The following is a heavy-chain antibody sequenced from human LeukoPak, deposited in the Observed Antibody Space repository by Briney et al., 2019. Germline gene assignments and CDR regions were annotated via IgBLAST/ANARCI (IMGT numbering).Heavy chain of an antibody. Sequence: SGGSLRLSCTASGFTFDDYAMHWVRQAPGKGLEWVSLISGDGRSTYYVDSVKGRFTISRDNAKNSLYLQMNSLRAEDTALYYCARERYCSGGSCRTGLNWFDPWGQGTLVTVSS. V-gene: IGHV3-43*02. CDR1: GFTFDDYA. CDR2: ISGDGRST. J-gene: IGHJ5*02. CDR3: ARERYCSGGSCRTGLNWFDP. D-gene: IGHD2-15*01.